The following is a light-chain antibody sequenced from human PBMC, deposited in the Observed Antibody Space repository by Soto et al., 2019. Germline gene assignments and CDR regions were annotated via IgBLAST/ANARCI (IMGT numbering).Light chain of an antibody. V-gene: IGLV2-23*01. Sequence: QSALTQPAPVSGSPGQSITISCTGTSSHVGSYNLVSWYQQHPGKAPKVMIYEGSKRPSGVSNRFSGSKSGNTASLTISGLQAEDEADYYCCSYAGSNTFVFGTGTKVTVL. CDR3: CSYAGSNTFV. J-gene: IGLJ1*01. CDR1: SSHVGSYNL. CDR2: EGS.